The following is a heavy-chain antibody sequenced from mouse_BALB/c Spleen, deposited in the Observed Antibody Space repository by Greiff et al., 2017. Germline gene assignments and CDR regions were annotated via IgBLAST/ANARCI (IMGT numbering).Heavy chain of an antibody. D-gene: IGHD4-1*01. V-gene: IGHV2-2*02. CDR3: ARNGAGTDAMDY. CDR2: IWSGGST. CDR1: GFSLTSYG. J-gene: IGHJ4*01. Sequence: VQLQESGPGLVQPSQSLSITCTVSGFSLTSYGVHLVRQSPGKGLEWLGVIWSGGSTDYNAAFISRLSISKDNSKSQVFFKMNSLQANDTAIYYCARNGAGTDAMDYGGQGTSVTVSS.